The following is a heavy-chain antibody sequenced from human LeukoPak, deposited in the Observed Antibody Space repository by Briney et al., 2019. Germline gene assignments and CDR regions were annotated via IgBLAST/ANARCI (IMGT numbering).Heavy chain of an antibody. CDR2: IYYSGST. Sequence: SETLSLTCTVSGGSISSSSYYWGWIRQPPGKGLEWIGSIYYSGSTYYNPSLKSRVTISVDTSKNQFSLKLSSVTAADTAVYYCARDRAMLVGRDAFDIWGQGTMVTVSS. CDR1: GGSISSSSYY. V-gene: IGHV4-39*07. CDR3: ARDRAMLVGRDAFDI. J-gene: IGHJ3*02. D-gene: IGHD3-22*01.